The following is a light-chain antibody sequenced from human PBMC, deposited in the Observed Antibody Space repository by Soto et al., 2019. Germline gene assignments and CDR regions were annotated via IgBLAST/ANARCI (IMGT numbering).Light chain of an antibody. CDR1: QSINSRY. Sequence: EIVLTQSPGTLSLSPGERATLSCRASQSINSRYLAWYQQKPGQAPRLLIYDASNRATGIPARFSGSGSGTDFTLTISSLEPEEFAVYYCQQRSNWPPYTFGQGTKLEIK. CDR2: DAS. V-gene: IGKV3-11*01. J-gene: IGKJ2*01. CDR3: QQRSNWPPYT.